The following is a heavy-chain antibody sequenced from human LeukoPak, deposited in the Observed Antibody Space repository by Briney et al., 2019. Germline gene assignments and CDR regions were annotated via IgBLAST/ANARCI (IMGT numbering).Heavy chain of an antibody. Sequence: GASVTVSVTASGGTFSIYAISWVRQAPGQGLEWMGGIIPIFGTANYAQKFQGRVTITTNESTSTAYMELSSLRSEDTAVYYCARARTASGGDSGYDLTRWYFDYWGQGTLVTVSS. V-gene: IGHV1-69*05. CDR1: GGTFSIYA. D-gene: IGHD5-12*01. CDR3: ARARTASGGDSGYDLTRWYFDY. CDR2: IIPIFGTA. J-gene: IGHJ4*02.